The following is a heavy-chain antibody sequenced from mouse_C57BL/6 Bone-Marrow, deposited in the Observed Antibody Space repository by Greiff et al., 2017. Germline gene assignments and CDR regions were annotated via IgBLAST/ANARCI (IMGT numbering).Heavy chain of an antibody. D-gene: IGHD2-10*01. CDR3: ARSFSYWYFDY. V-gene: IGHV1-50*01. J-gene: IGHJ2*01. CDR2: IDPSDSYT. CDR1: GYTFTSYW. Sequence: QVQLQQPGAELVKPGASVTLSCKASGYTFTSYWMQWVKQRPGQGLEWIGEIDPSDSYTNYNQKFKGKATLTVDTSSSTAYMQLSSLTSEDSAFYYCARSFSYWYFDYWGQVTTLTVSS.